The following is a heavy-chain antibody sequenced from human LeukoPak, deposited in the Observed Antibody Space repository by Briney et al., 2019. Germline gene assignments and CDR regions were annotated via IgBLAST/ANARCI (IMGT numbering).Heavy chain of an antibody. J-gene: IGHJ4*02. CDR3: ARGLLDYDTVFDS. CDR1: GYSIRSGSF. D-gene: IGHD2-21*02. Sequence: PSETLSLTCTVSGYSIRSGSFWGWLRLPPGRGLEYIGTIFRSGAADYSPSLQSRVTVSVDTSKNQFSLKLNSVTAADTALYYCARGLLDYDTVFDSWGQGTLVTVSA. CDR2: IFRSGAA. V-gene: IGHV4-38-2*02.